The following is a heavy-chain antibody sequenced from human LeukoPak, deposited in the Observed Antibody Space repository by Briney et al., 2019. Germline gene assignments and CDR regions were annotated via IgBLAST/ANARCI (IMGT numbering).Heavy chain of an antibody. Sequence: SETLSLTCTVSGGSISSYYWSWIRQPPGKGLEWIGYIYYSGSTNYNPSLKSRVTISVDTSKNQFSLKLSSVTAADTAAYYCARDELEQYAFDIWGQGTMVTVSS. CDR1: GGSISSYY. V-gene: IGHV4-59*01. D-gene: IGHD6-13*01. CDR2: IYYSGST. CDR3: ARDELEQYAFDI. J-gene: IGHJ3*02.